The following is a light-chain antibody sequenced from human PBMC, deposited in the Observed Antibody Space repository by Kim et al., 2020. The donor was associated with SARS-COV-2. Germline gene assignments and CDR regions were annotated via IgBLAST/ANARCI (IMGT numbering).Light chain of an antibody. CDR1: QGIRNG. CDR3: LQDYNLPWT. Sequence: AIQMTQSPSSLSASVGDRVTITCRASQGIRNGLGWYQQKPGKAPKLLIYAASSLQSGVTSRFSGSGSGTDFTLTISSLQPEDFATYYCLQDYNLPWTFGQGTNVEIK. V-gene: IGKV1-6*01. J-gene: IGKJ1*01. CDR2: AAS.